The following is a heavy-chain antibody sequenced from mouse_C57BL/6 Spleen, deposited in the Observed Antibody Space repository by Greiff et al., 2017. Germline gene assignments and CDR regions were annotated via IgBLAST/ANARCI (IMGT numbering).Heavy chain of an antibody. CDR3: TGRLGPYFDY. J-gene: IGHJ2*01. Sequence: EVQLVESGGGLVQPGGSLTLSCVASGFTFSNYWMNWVRQSPEKGLEWVAQMRLNSDNYATHYAESVKGRLTISRDDSKSRVYLQMNNLRTEDTGINYCTGRLGPYFDYWGQGTTLTVSS. CDR2: MRLNSDNYAT. D-gene: IGHD2-12*01. V-gene: IGHV6-3*01. CDR1: GFTFSNYW.